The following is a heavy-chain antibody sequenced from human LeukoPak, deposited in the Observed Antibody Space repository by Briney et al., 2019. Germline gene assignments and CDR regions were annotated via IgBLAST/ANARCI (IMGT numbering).Heavy chain of an antibody. Sequence: GASVKVSCKASGYTFTSYGISWVRQAPGQGLEWMGWISAYNGSTNYAQKLQGRVTMTTDTSTSTAYMELRSLRSDDTAVYYCARGNYDILTGYYADYWGQGTLVTVSS. CDR3: ARGNYDILTGYYADY. D-gene: IGHD3-9*01. CDR1: GYTFTSYG. J-gene: IGHJ4*02. CDR2: ISAYNGST. V-gene: IGHV1-18*01.